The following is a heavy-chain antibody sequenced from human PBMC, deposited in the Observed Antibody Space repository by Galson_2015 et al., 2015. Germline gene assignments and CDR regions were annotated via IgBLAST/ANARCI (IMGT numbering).Heavy chain of an antibody. D-gene: IGHD5-18*01. CDR3: ALVVDTAMAAYYYYGMDV. CDR2: ISYDGSNK. V-gene: IGHV3-30-3*01. CDR1: GFTFSSYA. J-gene: IGHJ6*02. Sequence: SLRLSCAASGFTFSSYAMHWVRQAPGKGLEWVAVISYDGSNKYYADSVKGRFTISRDNSKNSLYLQMNSLRAEDTAVYYCALVVDTAMAAYYYYGMDVWGQGTTVTVSS.